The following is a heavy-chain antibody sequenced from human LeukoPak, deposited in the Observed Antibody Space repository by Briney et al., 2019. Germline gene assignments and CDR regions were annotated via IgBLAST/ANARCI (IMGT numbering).Heavy chain of an antibody. CDR2: INHSGST. Sequence: PSETLSLNCAVYGGSFSGYYWSWIRQPPRKGLEWIGEINHSGSTNYNPSLKSRVTISVDTSKNQFSLKLSSVTAADTAVYYCATSSQTTVIDYWGQGTLVTVSS. V-gene: IGHV4-34*01. D-gene: IGHD4-17*01. CDR1: GGSFSGYY. CDR3: ATSSQTTVIDY. J-gene: IGHJ4*02.